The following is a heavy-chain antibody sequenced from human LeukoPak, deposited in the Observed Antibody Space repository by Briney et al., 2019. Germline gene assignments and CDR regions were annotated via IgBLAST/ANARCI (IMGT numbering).Heavy chain of an antibody. CDR2: IIPILGIA. J-gene: IGHJ4*02. CDR1: GGTFSSYA. V-gene: IGHV1-69*04. Sequence: RASVKVSCKASGGTFSSYAISWVRQAPGQGLEWMGRIIPILGIANYAQKFQGRVTITADKSTSTAYMELSSLRPEDTAVYYCARAIHMITFGGVITNEFDYWGQGTLVTVSS. D-gene: IGHD3-16*02. CDR3: ARAIHMITFGGVITNEFDY.